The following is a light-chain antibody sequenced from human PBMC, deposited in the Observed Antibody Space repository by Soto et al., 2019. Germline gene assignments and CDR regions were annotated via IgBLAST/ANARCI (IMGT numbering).Light chain of an antibody. Sequence: QSALTQPASVSGSPGQSITISCTGTSSDVGGYNYVSWYQQHPGKAPKLMIYEVSNRPSGVSNRFSGSKSGNTASLTISGLQAEHEADYSCSSYTSSSTAVVFGGGTKLTVL. J-gene: IGLJ2*01. V-gene: IGLV2-14*01. CDR1: SSDVGGYNY. CDR3: SSYTSSSTAVV. CDR2: EVS.